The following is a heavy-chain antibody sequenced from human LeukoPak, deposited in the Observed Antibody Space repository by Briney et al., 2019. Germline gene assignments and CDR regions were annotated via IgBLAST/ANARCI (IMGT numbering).Heavy chain of an antibody. D-gene: IGHD5-18*01. J-gene: IGHJ5*02. V-gene: IGHV3-23*01. CDR2: ISGSGGST. Sequence: PGGSLRLSCAASGFTFSSHAMSWIRQAPGKGLEWVSGISGSGGSTYNADSVKGRFSISRDNSKNTLFLQMNSLRAEDTAVYYCARITVGYVGRDWFDTWGQGTLVTVSS. CDR1: GFTFSSHA. CDR3: ARITVGYVGRDWFDT.